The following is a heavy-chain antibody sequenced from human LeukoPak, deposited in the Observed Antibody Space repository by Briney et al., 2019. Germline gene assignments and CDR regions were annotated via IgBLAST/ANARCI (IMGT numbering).Heavy chain of an antibody. Sequence: PSETLSLTCTVSGYSISSGDYWGWIRQPPGRGLEWIGSIYHSGSTYYNPSLKSRVTISVDTSKHQSSLKLSPVTAADTAVYYCASTSGSYPFDYWGQGTLVTVSS. CDR1: GYSISSGDY. CDR3: ASTSGSYPFDY. J-gene: IGHJ4*02. V-gene: IGHV4-38-2*02. D-gene: IGHD1-26*01. CDR2: IYHSGST.